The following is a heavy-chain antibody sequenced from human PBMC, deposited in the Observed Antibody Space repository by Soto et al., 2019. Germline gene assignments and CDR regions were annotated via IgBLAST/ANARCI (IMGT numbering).Heavy chain of an antibody. D-gene: IGHD1-26*01. J-gene: IGHJ4*02. V-gene: IGHV3-48*02. CDR3: VREDILGDRSFDY. CDR1: GFTFGGYS. Sequence: SLRLYCAASGFTFGGYSMNWVREAPGKGLEWISYISSLSSPRYYAESVECRFIISRDNAKNSLYLQMNSLRDEDTAVYFCVREDILGDRSFDYWGQGTLVTVSS. CDR2: ISSLSSPR.